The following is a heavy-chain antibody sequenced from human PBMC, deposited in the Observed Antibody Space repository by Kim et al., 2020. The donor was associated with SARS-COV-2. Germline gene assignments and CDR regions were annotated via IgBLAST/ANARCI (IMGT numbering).Heavy chain of an antibody. CDR3: VAGGGSPYYSYGMDV. Sequence: SETLSLTCTVSGGSIRSSWYYWSWHRQRQGLEWVCFGYNNYSGSSNHNPSSRSRVTVSVDTTKNQLSLTSSSAAAAAASVCSCVAGGGSPYYSYGMDVWG. CDR2: NNYSGSS. J-gene: IGHJ6*01. D-gene: IGHD3-16*01. CDR1: GGSIRSSWYY. V-gene: IGHV4-39*07.